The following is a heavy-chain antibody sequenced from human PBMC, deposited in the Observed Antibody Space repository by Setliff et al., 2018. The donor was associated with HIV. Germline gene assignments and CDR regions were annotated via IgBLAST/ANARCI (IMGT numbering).Heavy chain of an antibody. D-gene: IGHD3-10*01. CDR3: ARKGSGSSFDFEY. J-gene: IGHJ4*02. V-gene: IGHV1-3*01. CDR1: GYTFTNYA. Sequence: ASVKVSCKASGYTFTNYAMHWVRQAPGQRLEWMGWITGGSGNTKYSEKFQGRVTLTRDTSASTAYMELSSLRSEDTAVYYCARKGSGSSFDFEYWGQGTLVTVSS. CDR2: ITGGSGNT.